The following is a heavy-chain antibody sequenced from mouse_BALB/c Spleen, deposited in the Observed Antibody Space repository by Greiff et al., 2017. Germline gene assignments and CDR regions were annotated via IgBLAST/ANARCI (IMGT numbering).Heavy chain of an antibody. CDR3: ASPDYDYDVGIAY. CDR2: ISNGGGST. V-gene: IGHV5-12-2*01. CDR1: GFTFSSYT. Sequence: EVQVVESGGGLVQPGGSLKLSCAASGFTFSSYTMSWVRQTPEKRLEWVAYISNGGGSTYYPDTVKGRFTISRDNAKNTLYLQMSSLKSEDTAMYYCASPDYDYDVGIAYWGQGTLVTVSA. J-gene: IGHJ3*01. D-gene: IGHD2-4*01.